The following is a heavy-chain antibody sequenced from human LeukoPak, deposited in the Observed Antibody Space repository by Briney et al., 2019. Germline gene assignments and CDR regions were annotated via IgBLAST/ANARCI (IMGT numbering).Heavy chain of an antibody. J-gene: IGHJ4*02. D-gene: IGHD4-23*01. CDR3: AKDRDYGGNSGLGH. V-gene: IGHV3-23*01. CDR1: GFTFSTYG. CDR2: LSGSGNTT. Sequence: GGSLRLSCAASGFTFSTYGMSWVRQAPGKGLEWVSALSGSGNTTYYADSVKGRFTISRDNSKNTLYLQINSLRAEDTAVYYCAKDRDYGGNSGLGHWGQGTLVTVSS.